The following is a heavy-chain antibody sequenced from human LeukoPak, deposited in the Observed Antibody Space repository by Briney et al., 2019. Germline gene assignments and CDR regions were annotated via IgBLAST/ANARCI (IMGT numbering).Heavy chain of an antibody. CDR2: LYSAGST. J-gene: IGHJ3*02. CDR1: GITVSSNY. Sequence: QPGGSLRLSCAASGITVSSNYMHWVRQAPGKGLEWVSFLYSAGSTNYADSVKGRFTISRDNSKNTLYLQMNSLRTEDTAVYYCARDRVIPGQDVFDIWGQGTMVTVSS. CDR3: ARDRVIPGQDVFDI. D-gene: IGHD2-21*01. V-gene: IGHV3-66*02.